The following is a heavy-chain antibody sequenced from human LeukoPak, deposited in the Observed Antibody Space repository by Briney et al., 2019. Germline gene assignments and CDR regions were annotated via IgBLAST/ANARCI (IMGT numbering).Heavy chain of an antibody. V-gene: IGHV1-3*01. D-gene: IGHD6-13*01. CDR1: GYTFTSYA. CDR3: ARLLRQQLVPDY. Sequence: ASVKVSCKASGYTFTSYAMHWVRQAPGQRLEWMGRINAGNGNTKYSQKFQGRVTITRDTSASTAYMELSSLRSEDTAVYYCARLLRQQLVPDYWGQGTLVTVSS. CDR2: INAGNGNT. J-gene: IGHJ4*02.